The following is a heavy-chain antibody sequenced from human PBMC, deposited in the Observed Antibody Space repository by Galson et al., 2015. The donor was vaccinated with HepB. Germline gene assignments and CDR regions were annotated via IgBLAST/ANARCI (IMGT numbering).Heavy chain of an antibody. CDR2: IYYSGST. CDR3: ARGVTMVRGVYYFDY. V-gene: IGHV4-30-4*07. J-gene: IGHJ4*02. D-gene: IGHD3-10*01. Sequence: TLSLTCAVSGGSISSGGYSWSWIRQPPGKGLEWIGYIYYSGSTYYNPSLKSRVTISVDTSKNQFSLKLSSVTAADTAVYYCARGVTMVRGVYYFDYWGQGTLVTVSS. CDR1: GGSISSGGYS.